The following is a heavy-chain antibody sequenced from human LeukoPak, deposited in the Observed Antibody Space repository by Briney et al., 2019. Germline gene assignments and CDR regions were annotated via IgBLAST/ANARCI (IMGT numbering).Heavy chain of an antibody. Sequence: GGSLRLSCAASGFTFSSCGMHWVRQAPGKGLEWVAVISYDGSNKYYADSVKGRFTISRDNSKNTLYLQMNSLRAEDTAVYYCARILWFGELWIDYWGQGTLVTVSS. CDR1: GFTFSSCG. V-gene: IGHV3-30*03. D-gene: IGHD3-10*01. CDR3: ARILWFGELWIDY. J-gene: IGHJ4*02. CDR2: ISYDGSNK.